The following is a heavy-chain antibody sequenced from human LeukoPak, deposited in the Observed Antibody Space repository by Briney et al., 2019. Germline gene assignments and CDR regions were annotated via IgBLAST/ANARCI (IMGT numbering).Heavy chain of an antibody. CDR3: AKSVVRFLEWLSPPGDWFDP. J-gene: IGHJ5*02. V-gene: IGHV3-30*02. CDR1: GFTFSSYG. Sequence: GGSLRLSCAASGFTFSSYGMHWVRQAPGKGLEWVAFIRYDGSNKYYADSVKGRFTISRDNSKNTLYLQMNSLRAEDTAVYYCAKSVVRFLEWLSPPGDWFDPWGQGTLVTVSS. D-gene: IGHD3-3*01. CDR2: IRYDGSNK.